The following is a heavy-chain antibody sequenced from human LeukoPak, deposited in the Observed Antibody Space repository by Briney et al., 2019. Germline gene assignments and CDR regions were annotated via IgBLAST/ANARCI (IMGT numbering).Heavy chain of an antibody. Sequence: SETLSLTCAVYGGSFSGYYWSWIRQPPGKGLEWIGEINHSGSTNYNPSLKSRVTISVDTSKNQFSLKLSSVTAADTAVYYCARNTHSSGWFSFFDYWGQGTLVTVSS. CDR3: ARNTHSSGWFSFFDY. CDR2: INHSGST. V-gene: IGHV4-34*01. D-gene: IGHD6-19*01. J-gene: IGHJ4*02. CDR1: GGSFSGYY.